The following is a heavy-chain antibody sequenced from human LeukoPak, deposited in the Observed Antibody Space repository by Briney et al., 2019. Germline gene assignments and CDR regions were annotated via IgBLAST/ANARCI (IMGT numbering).Heavy chain of an antibody. V-gene: IGHV3-33*08. CDR1: GFTFSSYG. J-gene: IGHJ5*02. CDR3: ARAKISYSSSSAVDP. CDR2: IGDDGSIK. Sequence: GGSLRLSCAASGFTFSSYGMHWVRQAPGKGLEWVAVIGDDGSIKYYVDFAKGRFIISRDNSKNTLYLQMDSLRAEDTAVYYCARAKISYSSSSAVDPWGQGTLVTVSS. D-gene: IGHD6-6*01.